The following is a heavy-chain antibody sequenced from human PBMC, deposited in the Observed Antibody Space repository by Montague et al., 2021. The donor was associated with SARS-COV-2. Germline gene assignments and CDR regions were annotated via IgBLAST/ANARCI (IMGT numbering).Heavy chain of an antibody. CDR2: IYFTGHS. CDR1: GGPISNSNYY. J-gene: IGHJ3*02. Sequence: SETLSLTCTVSGGPISNSNYYWAWIRQPPGKGLEWIGSIYFTGHSYYNPSLKNRASISLDTSKNQYSLKLSSVAAADTAVYYCASQTAYQTCVFDIWGQGTMVTVSS. V-gene: IGHV4-39*01. CDR3: ASQTAYQTCVFDI. D-gene: IGHD2-21*02.